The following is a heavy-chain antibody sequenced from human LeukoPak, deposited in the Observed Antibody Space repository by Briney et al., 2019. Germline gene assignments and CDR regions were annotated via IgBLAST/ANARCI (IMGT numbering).Heavy chain of an antibody. CDR1: GGSISSSSYY. V-gene: IGHV4-39*07. Sequence: PSETLSLTCTASGGSISSSSYYWGWIRQPPGKGLEWIGSIYYSGSTYYNPSLKSRVTISVDTSKNQFSLKLSSVTAADTAVYYCAREGEVVVITGGYFDYWGQGTLVTVSS. CDR3: AREGEVVVITGGYFDY. CDR2: IYYSGST. J-gene: IGHJ4*02. D-gene: IGHD3-22*01.